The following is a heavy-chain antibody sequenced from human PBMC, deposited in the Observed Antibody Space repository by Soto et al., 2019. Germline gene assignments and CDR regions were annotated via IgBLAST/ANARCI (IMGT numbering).Heavy chain of an antibody. CDR2: IYNGGNT. Sequence: SGTLSRTCTVSGGSISRCYWSWSRQSAGKGLEWIGRIYNGGNTQYNPSLKSRVTMSADTSKNQFSLRLNSVTAADTAVYYCARDGSDSYGLDVWGQGTTVTVSS. V-gene: IGHV4-4*07. J-gene: IGHJ6*02. CDR1: GGSISRCY. D-gene: IGHD3-10*01. CDR3: ARDGSDSYGLDV.